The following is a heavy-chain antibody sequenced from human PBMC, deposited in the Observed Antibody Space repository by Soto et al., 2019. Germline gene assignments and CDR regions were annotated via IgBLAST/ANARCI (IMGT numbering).Heavy chain of an antibody. D-gene: IGHD2-2*01. CDR2: INPTSGYT. CDR3: ARGGPAISALDV. J-gene: IGHJ3*01. CDR1: GYTLTRSY. V-gene: IGHV1-46*01. Sequence: ASVKVSCKASGYTLTRSYMQWVRQAPGQGLEWVAFINPTSGYTSYAEGFQGRVTLTSDTSASTGYMELSSLRSEDTAVYYCARGGPAISALDVWGHGTMVTGS.